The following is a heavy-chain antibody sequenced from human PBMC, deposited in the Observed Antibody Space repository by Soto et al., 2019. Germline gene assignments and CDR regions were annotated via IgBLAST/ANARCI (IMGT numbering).Heavy chain of an antibody. CDR1: GGSISSGGFS. D-gene: IGHD3-22*01. CDR2: IYYSGNT. V-gene: IGHV4-30-2*06. Sequence: SETLSLTCAVSGGSISSGGFSWSWIRQSPGKGLELIGYIYYSGNTYYNPSLKSRVTISVDRSKNEFSLRLSSVTAADTAVYYCARATFIRKGYYDATDYY. CDR3: ARATFIRKGYYDATDYY. J-gene: IGHJ6*01.